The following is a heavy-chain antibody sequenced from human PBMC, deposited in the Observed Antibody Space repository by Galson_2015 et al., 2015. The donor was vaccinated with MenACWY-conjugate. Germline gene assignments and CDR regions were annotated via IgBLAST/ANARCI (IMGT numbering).Heavy chain of an antibody. D-gene: IGHD1-7*01. Sequence: SLRLSCAASGFTFSSYAMSWVRQAPGKGLEWVSAISGSGGRTYYADSVKGRFTISGDNSKNTLYLQMNSLRAEDTAVYYCAKDRLADAGTIDYWGQGTLVTVSS. CDR3: AKDRLADAGTIDY. V-gene: IGHV3-23*01. CDR1: GFTFSSYA. J-gene: IGHJ4*02. CDR2: ISGSGGRT.